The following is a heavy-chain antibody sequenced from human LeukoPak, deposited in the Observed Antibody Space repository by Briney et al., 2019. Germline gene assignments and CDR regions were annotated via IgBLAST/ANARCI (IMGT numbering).Heavy chain of an antibody. CDR2: ISGSGGST. CDR1: GFTFSDYY. V-gene: IGHV3-23*01. J-gene: IGHJ4*02. D-gene: IGHD3-22*01. Sequence: GGSLRLSCAASGFTFSDYYMSWIRQAPGKGLEWVSAISGSGGSTYYADSVKGRFTISRDNSKNTLYLQMNSLRAEDTAVYYCAKYWAAYYYDSSGYWNYLDYWGQGTLVTVSS. CDR3: AKYWAAYYYDSSGYWNYLDY.